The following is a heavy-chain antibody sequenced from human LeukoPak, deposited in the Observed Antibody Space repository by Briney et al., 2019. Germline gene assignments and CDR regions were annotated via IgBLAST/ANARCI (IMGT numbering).Heavy chain of an antibody. CDR3: AKDTSIGKYCTNGVCSPFDY. V-gene: IGHV3-23*01. J-gene: IGHJ4*02. Sequence: GGTLTLSCAGSGFTFSSYDRSWVRQAPGQGLEWVSVISDSGEYTSYADSVRGRFTISRDNSRNTLYLQMISLRPEDTAVYYCAKDTSIGKYCTNGVCSPFDYWGQGTLVTVSS. CDR2: ISDSGEYT. CDR1: GFTFSSYD. D-gene: IGHD2-8*01.